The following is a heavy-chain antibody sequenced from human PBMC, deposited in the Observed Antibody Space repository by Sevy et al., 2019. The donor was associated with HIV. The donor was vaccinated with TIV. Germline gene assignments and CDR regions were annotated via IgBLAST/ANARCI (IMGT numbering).Heavy chain of an antibody. J-gene: IGHJ6*02. CDR1: GFTFTSYA. CDR2: ISYDGSNK. CDR3: ARERTYSSSSDYYYRMDV. Sequence: GGSLRLSCAASGFTFTSYAMHWVRQAPGKGLEWVALISYDGSNKYYADSVKGRFTISRDNSKNTLYLQMNSLRAEDTAVYYCARERTYSSSSDYYYRMDVWGQGTTVTVSS. D-gene: IGHD6-13*01. V-gene: IGHV3-30-3*01.